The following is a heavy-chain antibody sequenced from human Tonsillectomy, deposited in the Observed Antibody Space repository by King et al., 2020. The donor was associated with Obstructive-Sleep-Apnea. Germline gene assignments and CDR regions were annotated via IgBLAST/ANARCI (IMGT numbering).Heavy chain of an antibody. V-gene: IGHV4-31*03. Sequence: QLQESGPGLVKPSQTLSLTCTVSGGSISSGGYYWSWIRQHPGKGLEWIGYIYYSGSTYYNPSLKSRVTISVDTSKNQFSLKLSSVTAADTAVYYCAGGGEKGSERHDYYDSSGYYAFDYWGQGTLVTVSS. D-gene: IGHD3-22*01. CDR2: IYYSGST. CDR1: GGSISSGGYY. CDR3: AGGGEKGSERHDYYDSSGYYAFDY. J-gene: IGHJ4*02.